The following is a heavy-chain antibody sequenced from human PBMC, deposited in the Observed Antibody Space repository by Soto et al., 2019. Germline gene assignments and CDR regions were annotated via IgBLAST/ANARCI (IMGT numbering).Heavy chain of an antibody. J-gene: IGHJ3*02. CDR1: GFTFSSYD. CDR2: IGTAGDT. D-gene: IGHD3-22*01. CDR3: ARAGYYYDSSVKQGYSNAFDI. V-gene: IGHV3-13*04. Sequence: EVQLVESGGGLVQPGGSLRLSCAASGFTFSSYDMHWVRQTTGKGLEWVSAIGTAGDTYYPGSVKGRFTISRENAKNSLYLQMNSLRAGDTAVYYCARAGYYYDSSVKQGYSNAFDIWGQGTMVTVSS.